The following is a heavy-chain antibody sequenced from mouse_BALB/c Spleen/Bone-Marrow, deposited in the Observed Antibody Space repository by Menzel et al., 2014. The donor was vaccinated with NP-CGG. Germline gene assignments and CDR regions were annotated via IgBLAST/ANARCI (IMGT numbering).Heavy chain of an antibody. D-gene: IGHD2-3*01. Sequence: EVKLMDSGGGLVQPGGSLKLSCAASGFTFSSYGMSWVRQTPDKRLELVATINSNGGSTYYPDSVKGRFTISRDNAKNTLYLQMSSLKSEDTAMYYCARDGYYVFYAMDYWGQGTSVTVSS. V-gene: IGHV5-6-3*01. CDR3: ARDGYYVFYAMDY. CDR2: INSNGGST. J-gene: IGHJ4*01. CDR1: GFTFSSYG.